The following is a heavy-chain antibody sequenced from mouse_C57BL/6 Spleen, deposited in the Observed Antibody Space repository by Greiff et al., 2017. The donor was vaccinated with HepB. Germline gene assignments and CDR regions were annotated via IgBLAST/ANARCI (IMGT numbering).Heavy chain of an antibody. V-gene: IGHV5-9-1*02. CDR2: ISSGGDYI. J-gene: IGHJ4*01. D-gene: IGHD2-3*01. CDR3: TRYDGYYTMDY. CDR1: GFTFSSYA. Sequence: EVQRVESGEGLVKPGGSLKLSCAASGFTFSSYAMSWVRQTPEKRLEWVAYISSGGDYIYYADTVKGRFTISRDNARNTLYLQMSSMKSEDTAMYYCTRYDGYYTMDYWGQGTSVTVSS.